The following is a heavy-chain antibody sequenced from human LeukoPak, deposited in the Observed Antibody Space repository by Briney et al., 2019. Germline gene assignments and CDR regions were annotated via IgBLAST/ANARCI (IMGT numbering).Heavy chain of an antibody. CDR3: ARVLHKRNYDSSTYYGY. Sequence: GRSLRLSCAASGFTFSSYGMRWVRQAPGKGLEWVAVISYDGSDKYYADSVKGRFTISRDNSKNTLYLQMNSLRAEDTAVYYCARVLHKRNYDSSTYYGYWGQGTLVTVSS. CDR1: GFTFSSYG. V-gene: IGHV3-30*03. CDR2: ISYDGSDK. D-gene: IGHD3-22*01. J-gene: IGHJ4*02.